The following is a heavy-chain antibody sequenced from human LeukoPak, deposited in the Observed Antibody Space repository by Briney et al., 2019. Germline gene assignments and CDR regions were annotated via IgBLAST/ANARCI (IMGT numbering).Heavy chain of an antibody. V-gene: IGHV3-33*01. CDR2: IWYDGSNK. J-gene: IGHJ5*02. D-gene: IGHD1-26*01. CDR3: ARDDSSGSSFNWFDP. CDR1: GFTFSSYG. Sequence: GGSLRLSCAASGFTFSSYGMHWVRQAPGKGLEWVAVIWYDGSNKYYADSVKGRFTISRDNSKNTLYLQMSSLRAEDTAVYYCARDDSSGSSFNWFDPWGQGTLVTVSS.